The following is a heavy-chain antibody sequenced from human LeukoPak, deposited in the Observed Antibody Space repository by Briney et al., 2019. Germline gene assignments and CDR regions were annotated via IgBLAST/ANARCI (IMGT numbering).Heavy chain of an antibody. CDR3: ARTGTRYSYGGGAFDI. CDR2: INPNSGGT. D-gene: IGHD5-18*01. Sequence: ASVKVSCKASGYTFTGYYMHWVRQAPGQGLEWMGWINPNSGGTNYAQKFQGWVTMTRDTSISTAYMELSRLRSDDTAVYYCARTGTRYSYGGGAFDIWGQGTMVTVSS. J-gene: IGHJ3*02. CDR1: GYTFTGYY. V-gene: IGHV1-2*04.